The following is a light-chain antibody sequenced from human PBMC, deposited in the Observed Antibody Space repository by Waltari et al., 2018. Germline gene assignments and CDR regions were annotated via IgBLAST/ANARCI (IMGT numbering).Light chain of an antibody. CDR2: EVS. CDR3: SSYAGNNFYV. V-gene: IGLV2-8*01. J-gene: IGLJ1*01. CDR1: SNDVGYYNY. Sequence: QSALTQPPHASGPPGQPVTSPCPATSNDVGYYNYVSWYQQHPGKAPKLMIFEVSKRFSGVPDRFSGSKSANTASLTVSGLQAEDEADYYCSSYAGNNFYVFGTGTTVTVL.